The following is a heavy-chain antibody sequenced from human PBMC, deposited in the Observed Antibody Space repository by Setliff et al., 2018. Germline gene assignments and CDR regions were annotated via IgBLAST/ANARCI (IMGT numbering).Heavy chain of an antibody. CDR2: MNPNSGDT. J-gene: IGHJ4*02. V-gene: IGHV1-8*02. CDR1: GYTFITYD. Sequence: ASVKVSCKASGYTFITYDINWVRQASGQGLEWMGWMNPNSGDTGYAQKFQGRVTMTRDTSINTAYMELTSLTSEDTAVYYCVRNPLGPEASTPGGYWGQGTLVTVSS. CDR3: VRNPLGPEASTPGGY. D-gene: IGHD3-16*01.